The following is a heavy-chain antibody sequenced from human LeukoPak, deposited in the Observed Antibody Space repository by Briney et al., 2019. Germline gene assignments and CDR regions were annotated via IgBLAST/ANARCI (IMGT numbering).Heavy chain of an antibody. J-gene: IGHJ4*02. Sequence: ASVKVSCKASGYTFTSYGIRWVRQAPGQGLEWMGWITAYNDNTYYAQKLQGRVTMTTDTSTSTAYMELRSLRSDDMAVYYCARDLRRGSSSWYVSGGDYWGQGTLVTVSS. CDR1: GYTFTSYG. CDR3: ARDLRRGSSSWYVSGGDY. D-gene: IGHD6-13*01. CDR2: ITAYNDNT. V-gene: IGHV1-18*03.